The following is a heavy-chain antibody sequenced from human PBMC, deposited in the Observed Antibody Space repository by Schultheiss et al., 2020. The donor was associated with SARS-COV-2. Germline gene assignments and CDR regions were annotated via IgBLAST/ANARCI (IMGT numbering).Heavy chain of an antibody. CDR2: INHSGTT. V-gene: IGHV4-61*01. J-gene: IGHJ4*02. Sequence: SETLSLTCTVSGGSVSSGTYYWSWIRQPPGKGLEWIGEINHSGTTNYNPSLESRVAMSVDTSRNQFSLRLSSVTVADTAIYYCARGSADWAHWGQGSLVTVSS. D-gene: IGHD3-9*01. CDR1: GGSVSSGTYY. CDR3: ARGSADWAH.